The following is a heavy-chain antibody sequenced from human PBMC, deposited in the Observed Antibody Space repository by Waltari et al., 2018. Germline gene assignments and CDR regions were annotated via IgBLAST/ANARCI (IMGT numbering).Heavy chain of an antibody. CDR2: IYSGGST. Sequence: EVQLVESGGGLVQPGGSLRLSCAASGFTVSSNYMSWVRQAPGKGLEWVSVIYSGGSTYYADSVKGRFTISRDNSKNTLYLQMNSLRAEDTAVYYCARANVDTAMVKGGWFDPWGQGTLVTVSS. D-gene: IGHD5-18*01. CDR1: GFTVSSNY. J-gene: IGHJ5*02. CDR3: ARANVDTAMVKGGWFDP. V-gene: IGHV3-66*02.